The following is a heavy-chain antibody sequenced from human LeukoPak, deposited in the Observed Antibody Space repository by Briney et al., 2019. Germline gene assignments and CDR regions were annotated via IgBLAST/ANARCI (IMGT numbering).Heavy chain of an antibody. V-gene: IGHV5-10-1*01. D-gene: IGHD4-17*01. Sequence: KVGESLKISCKGSGYSFTSYWTSWVRQMPGKGLEWMGRIDPSDSYTNYSPSFQGHVTISADKSISTAYLQWSSLKASDTAMYYCASRSDYGDYSAFDIWGQGTMVTVSS. CDR3: ASRSDYGDYSAFDI. CDR2: IDPSDSYT. J-gene: IGHJ3*02. CDR1: GYSFTSYW.